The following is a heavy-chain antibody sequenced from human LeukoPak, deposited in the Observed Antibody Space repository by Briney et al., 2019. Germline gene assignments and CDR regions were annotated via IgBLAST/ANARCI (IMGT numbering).Heavy chain of an antibody. CDR3: ASSSDIYGSGSYFNSLGDV. D-gene: IGHD3-10*01. V-gene: IGHV3-23*01. J-gene: IGHJ6*04. CDR2: IRPSGDNT. Sequence: GGSLRLSCAASGFTFSSYDMTWVRQAPGRGLEWVSSIRPSGDNTYYADSVKGRFTISRDNSKNTLYLQMNSLRAEDTAVYYCASSSDIYGSGSYFNSLGDVWGKGTTVSISS. CDR1: GFTFSSYD.